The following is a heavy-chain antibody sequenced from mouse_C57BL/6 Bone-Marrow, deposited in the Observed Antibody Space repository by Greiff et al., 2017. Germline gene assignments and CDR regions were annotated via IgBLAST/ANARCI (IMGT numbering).Heavy chain of an antibody. Sequence: VKLMESGPGLVQPSQSLSITCTVSGFSLTSYGVHWVRQSPGKGLEWLGVIWSGGSTDYNAAFISRLSISKDNSKSQVFFKMNSLQADDTAIYYCARNPLFITTVVPYFDYWGQGTTLTVSS. CDR2: IWSGGST. CDR3: ARNPLFITTVVPYFDY. CDR1: GFSLTSYG. V-gene: IGHV2-2*01. J-gene: IGHJ2*01. D-gene: IGHD1-1*01.